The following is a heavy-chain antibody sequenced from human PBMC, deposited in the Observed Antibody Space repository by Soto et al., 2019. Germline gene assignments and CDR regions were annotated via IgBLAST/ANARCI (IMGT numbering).Heavy chain of an antibody. CDR2: INPNSGVT. J-gene: IGHJ6*02. Sequence: ASVKGSFKASGYTFTAYYMFWVRQAPGQGLEWMGWINPNSGVTNYAQKFQGWATMTRDTSISTAYMELSRLKLDDSAVYYCARVGRSGWYGGLDVWGQGTTVTVSS. V-gene: IGHV1-2*04. CDR3: ARVGRSGWYGGLDV. CDR1: GYTFTAYY. D-gene: IGHD6-19*01.